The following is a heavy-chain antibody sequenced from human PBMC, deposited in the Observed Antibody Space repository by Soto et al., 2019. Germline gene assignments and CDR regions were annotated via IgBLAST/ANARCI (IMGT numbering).Heavy chain of an antibody. Sequence: QVQLHESGPGLVKPSQTLSLTCTVSGGSFSSGGYYWSWIRQHPGKGLEWIGHIHYSGSTYYNPLLTGRVTISIDTSNQFPLQLSSVTVEHWAVYYCGRAFPMEYSSPLGFGYWGQGTLVTVSS. CDR1: GGSFSSGGYY. V-gene: IGHV4-31*03. CDR2: IHYSGST. J-gene: IGHJ4*02. CDR3: GRAFPMEYSSPLGFGY. D-gene: IGHD6-6*01.